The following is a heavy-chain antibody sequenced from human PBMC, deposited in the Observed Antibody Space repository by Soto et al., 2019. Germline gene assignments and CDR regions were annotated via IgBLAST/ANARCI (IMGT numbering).Heavy chain of an antibody. CDR2: ISSNGGST. CDR1: GFTFSSYA. Sequence: EVQLVESGGGLVQPGGSLRLSCAASGFTFSSYAMHWVRQAPGKGLEYVSVISSNGGSTYYANSVKGRFTISRDNSQNTLYLQMGSLRAEDMAVYYCARTSGYAFDYWGQGTLVTVSS. J-gene: IGHJ4*02. CDR3: ARTSGYAFDY. D-gene: IGHD5-12*01. V-gene: IGHV3-64*01.